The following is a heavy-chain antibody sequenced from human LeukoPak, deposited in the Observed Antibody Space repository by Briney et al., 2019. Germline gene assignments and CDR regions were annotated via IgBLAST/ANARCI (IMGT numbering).Heavy chain of an antibody. V-gene: IGHV3-7*01. D-gene: IGHD3-16*01. CDR1: GFTFSSYW. Sequence: GGSLILSCAASGFTFSSYWMTWGRQAPGKGLEWVANIKHNGDELNYVDSVEDRFTISRDNAKNSLYLHMTSLRAEDTAVYYCARELRTFDSWGQGTLVTVSS. CDR2: IKHNGDEL. CDR3: ARELRTFDS. J-gene: IGHJ4*02.